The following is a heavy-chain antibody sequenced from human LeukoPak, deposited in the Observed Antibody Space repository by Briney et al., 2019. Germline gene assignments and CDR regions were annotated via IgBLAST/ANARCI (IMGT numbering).Heavy chain of an antibody. J-gene: IGHJ4*02. CDR3: ARSPRTMVRGVSDY. CDR2: INHSGST. D-gene: IGHD3-10*01. CDR1: GGSFSGYY. Sequence: SETLSLTCAVYGGSFSGYYWSWIRQPPGKGLEWIGEINHSGSTNYNPSLKSRVTISVDTSKNQFSLKLSSVTAADTAVYYCARSPRTMVRGVSDYWGQGTLVTVSS. V-gene: IGHV4-34*01.